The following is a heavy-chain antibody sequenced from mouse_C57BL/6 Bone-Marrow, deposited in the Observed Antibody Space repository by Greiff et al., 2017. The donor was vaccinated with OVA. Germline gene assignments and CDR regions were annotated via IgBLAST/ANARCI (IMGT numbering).Heavy chain of an antibody. J-gene: IGHJ2*01. CDR1: GFTFSSYA. CDR2: ISDGGSYT. Sequence: EVHLVESGGGLVKPGGSLKLSCAASGFTFSSYAMSWVRQTPEKRLEWVATISDGGSYTYYPDNVKGRFTISRDNAKNNLYLQMSHLKSEDTAMYYCARGSLRYYFDYWGQGTTLTVSS. V-gene: IGHV5-4*01. CDR3: ARGSLRYYFDY.